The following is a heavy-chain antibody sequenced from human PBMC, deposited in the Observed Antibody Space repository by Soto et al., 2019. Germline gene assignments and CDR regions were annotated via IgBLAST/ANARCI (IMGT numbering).Heavy chain of an antibody. CDR1: GFTFSNAW. J-gene: IGHJ6*02. Sequence: EVQLVESGGGLVKPGGSLRLSCAASGFTFSNAWMSWVRQAPGKGLEWVGRIKSKTDGGTTDYAAPVKGRFTISRDDSKNTLYLQMNSLKTEDTAVYYCTTAGQVLANGMDVWGQGTTVTVSS. D-gene: IGHD2-8*02. CDR2: IKSKTDGGTT. V-gene: IGHV3-15*01. CDR3: TTAGQVLANGMDV.